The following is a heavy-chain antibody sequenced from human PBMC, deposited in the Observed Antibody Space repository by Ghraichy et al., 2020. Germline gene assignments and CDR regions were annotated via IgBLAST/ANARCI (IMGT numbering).Heavy chain of an antibody. D-gene: IGHD4/OR15-4a*01. Sequence: GGSLRLSCAASGFTFSTYAMTWVRQAPGKGLEWISCITAGGGGSTYYADSVKGRFTVSRDNSNNTRYLQMNSLRAEDTALYYCAKAMVRNSYYYFGIDVWGQGTTVTVSS. J-gene: IGHJ6*02. CDR1: GFTFSTYA. CDR3: AKAMVRNSYYYFGIDV. V-gene: IGHV3-23*01. CDR2: ITAGGGGST.